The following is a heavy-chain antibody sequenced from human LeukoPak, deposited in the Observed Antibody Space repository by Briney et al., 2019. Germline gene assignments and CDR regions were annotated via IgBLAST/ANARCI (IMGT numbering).Heavy chain of an antibody. CDR2: IYYSGST. CDR1: GGSISSYY. J-gene: IGHJ4*02. D-gene: IGHD3-3*01. Sequence: PSETLSLTCTVSGGSISSYYWSWIRQPPGKGLEWIGYIYYSGSTNYNPSLKSRVTISVDTSKNQFSLKLSSVTAADTAVYYCARDEMNGFLDYWGQRTLVTVSS. V-gene: IGHV4-59*01. CDR3: ARDEMNGFLDY.